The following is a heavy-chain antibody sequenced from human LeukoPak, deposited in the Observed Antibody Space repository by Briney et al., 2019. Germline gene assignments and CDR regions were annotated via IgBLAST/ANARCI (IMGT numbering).Heavy chain of an antibody. CDR3: ARDRSLRYFDY. Sequence: PGRSLRLSCAASRFTFRNHGIHWVRQAPGKGLEWVAVIWYDGSDTYYTDSVKGRFTISRDNSKNTLYLQMNTLRVEDTAVYYCARDRSLRYFDYWGQGTVVTVSS. J-gene: IGHJ4*02. V-gene: IGHV3-33*01. CDR1: RFTFRNHG. CDR2: IWYDGSDT.